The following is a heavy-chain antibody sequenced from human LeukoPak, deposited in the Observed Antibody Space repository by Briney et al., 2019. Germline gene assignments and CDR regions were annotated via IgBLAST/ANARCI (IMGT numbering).Heavy chain of an antibody. CDR1: GFTFSGFA. J-gene: IGHJ4*02. D-gene: IGHD6-19*01. CDR3: AKGPLGPIAVAGTFFDY. V-gene: IGHV3-23*01. CDR2: ISRSGEST. Sequence: GGSLRLSCAASGFTFSGFAMSWIRQAPGKGLEWVSSISRSGESTFYADSVRGRFTISRDNSKNTVSLQMESLRAEDTALYYCAKGPLGPIAVAGTFFDYWGQGTLVTVSS.